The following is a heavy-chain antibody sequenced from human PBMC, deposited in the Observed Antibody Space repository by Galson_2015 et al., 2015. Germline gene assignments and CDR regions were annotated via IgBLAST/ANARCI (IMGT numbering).Heavy chain of an antibody. CDR3: VRDVIR. CDR2: ISNDGRSK. CDR1: GFTFSNFA. V-gene: IGHV3-30*01. Sequence: SLRLSCAASGFTFSNFAMYWVRQAPGKGLEWVAVISNDGRSKDYADSVKGRFTISRDNSKNTLDLQMNSLRTEDTAVYFCVRDVIRGGPGTLVTVSS. J-gene: IGHJ4*02. D-gene: IGHD2/OR15-2a*01.